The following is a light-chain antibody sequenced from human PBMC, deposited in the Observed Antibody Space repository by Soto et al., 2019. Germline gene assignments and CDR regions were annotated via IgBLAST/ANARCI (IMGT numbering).Light chain of an antibody. J-gene: IGKJ3*01. V-gene: IGKV3-15*01. CDR2: AAS. CDR1: QSLSGN. CDR3: QQRSTWPPFS. Sequence: EMVMTQSPATLSVSPGESATLSCRASQSLSGNLAWYQQKPGQAPRLIIYAASTRATGIPARFSGSGSGTEFILTINSLQPEDFAVYYCQQRSTWPPFSFGPGTKVDIK.